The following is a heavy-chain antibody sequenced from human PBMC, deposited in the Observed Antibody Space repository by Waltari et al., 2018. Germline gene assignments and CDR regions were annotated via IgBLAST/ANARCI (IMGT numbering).Heavy chain of an antibody. D-gene: IGHD2-15*01. Sequence: QVQLQESAPGLAKPSGTLSPTCTVSGDSIRNNFFWSWVRQSPGKGLEWIGQVHQSGRSNYNPSLESRVTVSMDTSKNQFSLRVTSVTASDTAIYYCASDRGRGLYLDSWGQGTLVTVSP. V-gene: IGHV4-4*02. CDR1: GDSIRNNFF. J-gene: IGHJ4*02. CDR3: ASDRGRGLYLDS. CDR2: VHQSGRS.